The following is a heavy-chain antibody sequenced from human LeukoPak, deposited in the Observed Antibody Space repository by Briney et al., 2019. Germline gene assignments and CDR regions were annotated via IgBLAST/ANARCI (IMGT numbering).Heavy chain of an antibody. Sequence: ASVKVSCKASGYTFTGYYMHWVRQAPGQGLEWMGWINPNSGGTNYAQKFQGWVTMTRDTSTSTAYMELSRLRSDDTAAYYCARGPFYDSSGYYYVPYFQHWGQGTLVTVSS. CDR2: INPNSGGT. D-gene: IGHD3-22*01. V-gene: IGHV1-2*04. CDR3: ARGPFYDSSGYYYVPYFQH. CDR1: GYTFTGYY. J-gene: IGHJ1*01.